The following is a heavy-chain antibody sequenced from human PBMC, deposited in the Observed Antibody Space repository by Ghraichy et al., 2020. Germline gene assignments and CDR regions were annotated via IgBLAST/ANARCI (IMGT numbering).Heavy chain of an antibody. CDR3: ARDRYCSSTSCSYGMDV. CDR2: ISSSSSTI. Sequence: GASLRLSCAASGFTFSSYSMNWVRQAPGKGLEWVSYISSSSSTIYYADSVKGRFTISRDNAKNSLYLQMNSLRDEDTAVYYCARDRYCSSTSCSYGMDVWGQGTTVTVSS. V-gene: IGHV3-48*02. J-gene: IGHJ6*02. CDR1: GFTFSSYS. D-gene: IGHD2-2*01.